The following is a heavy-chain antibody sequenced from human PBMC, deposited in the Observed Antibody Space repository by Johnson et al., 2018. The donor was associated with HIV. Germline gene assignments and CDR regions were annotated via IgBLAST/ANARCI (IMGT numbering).Heavy chain of an antibody. CDR3: ARDGDLTGTDAFDI. Sequence: VTLVESGGGLVQPGGSLRLSCAASGFTVSSNYMSWVRQAPGKGLEWVSVIYSGGSTYYADSVKGRFTISRDNSKNTLYLQMNSLRAEDTAVYYCARDGDLTGTDAFDIWGQGTVVTVSS. CDR1: GFTVSSNY. J-gene: IGHJ3*02. CDR2: IYSGGST. V-gene: IGHV3-66*01. D-gene: IGHD1/OR15-1a*01.